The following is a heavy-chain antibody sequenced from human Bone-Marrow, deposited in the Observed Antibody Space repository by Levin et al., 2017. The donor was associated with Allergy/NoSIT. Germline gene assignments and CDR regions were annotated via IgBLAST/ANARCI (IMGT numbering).Heavy chain of an antibody. D-gene: IGHD5-12*01. J-gene: IGHJ4*02. CDR1: GFTFSSTS. Sequence: LSLTCAASGFTFSSTSMNWVRQAPGKGLEWVSSISSSSTYIYYADSVKGRFTISRDNAKNSLYLQMNSLRAEDTAVYYCASPRGGYGNLIDYWGQGTLVTVSS. V-gene: IGHV3-21*01. CDR3: ASPRGGYGNLIDY. CDR2: ISSSSTYI.